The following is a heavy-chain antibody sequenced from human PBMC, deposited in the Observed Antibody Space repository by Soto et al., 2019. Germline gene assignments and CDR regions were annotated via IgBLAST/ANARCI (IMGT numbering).Heavy chain of an antibody. CDR1: GNSLTSYW. CDR2: IYLGDSDT. J-gene: IGHJ4*02. CDR3: ARQEYCGANTSYTVDF. Sequence: GKSLKTSFKCSGNSLTSYWIVGVGQMPRKGVAWMGTIYLGDSDTGFIPSFQVQITISADRSISTAYLSRSSLKASDNAMYYCARQEYCGANTSYTVDFWGPGTLVTVSS. D-gene: IGHD2-21*01. V-gene: IGHV5-51*01.